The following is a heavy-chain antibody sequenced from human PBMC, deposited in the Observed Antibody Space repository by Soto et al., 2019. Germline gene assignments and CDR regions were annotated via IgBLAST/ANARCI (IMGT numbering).Heavy chain of an antibody. V-gene: IGHV4-34*01. D-gene: IGHD4-17*01. CDR2: INHSGST. J-gene: IGHJ6*03. Sequence: SETLSLTCAVYGGSFSGYYWSWIRQPPGKGLEWIGEINHSGSTNYNPSLKSRVTIAVDTSKNQFSLKLSSVTAADTAVYYCARGYPPSNDYGDSTTPYYYMDVWGKGTTVTVSS. CDR3: ARGYPPSNDYGDSTTPYYYMDV. CDR1: GGSFSGYY.